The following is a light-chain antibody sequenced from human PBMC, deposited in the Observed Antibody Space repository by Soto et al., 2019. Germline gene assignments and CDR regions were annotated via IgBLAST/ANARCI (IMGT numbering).Light chain of an antibody. CDR2: EVS. CDR1: SSDVGSYNL. J-gene: IGLJ2*01. Sequence: QSVLTQPASVSGSPGQSITISCTGTSSDVGSYNLVSWYQQHPGKAPKLMIYEVSERPSGVSNRFSASKSGNAASLTISGLQAEDEAEYYCCSYARSRTLVFGGGPKLTVL. CDR3: CSYARSRTLV. V-gene: IGLV2-23*02.